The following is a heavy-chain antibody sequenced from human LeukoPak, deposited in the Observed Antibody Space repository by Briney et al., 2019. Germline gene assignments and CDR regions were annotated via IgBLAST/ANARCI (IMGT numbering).Heavy chain of an antibody. CDR2: IRYDGSNK. D-gene: IGHD1-1*01. J-gene: IGHJ4*02. V-gene: IGHV3-30*02. CDR3: APRDWNDGPASH. Sequence: GGSLRLSCVASGFTFSSYAMSWVRQAPGKGLEWVAFIRYDGSNKYYADSVKGRFTISRDNSKNTLYLQMNSLRAEDTAVYYCAPRDWNDGPASHWGQGTLVTVSS. CDR1: GFTFSSYA.